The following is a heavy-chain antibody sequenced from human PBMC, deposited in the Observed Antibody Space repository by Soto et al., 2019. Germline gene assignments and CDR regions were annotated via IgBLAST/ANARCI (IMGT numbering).Heavy chain of an antibody. V-gene: IGHV4-61*01. J-gene: IGHJ4*02. CDR1: GGSVTSGNYY. CDR2: IYYSGST. CDR3: ARGPVVTPFVDY. D-gene: IGHD2-21*02. Sequence: LSLTCTVSGGSVTSGNYYWSWIRQPPGKGLEWIGHIYYSGSTNYNPSLKSRVTISVDASKNQFSLKLSSVTAADTAIYYCARGPVVTPFVDYWGQGTLVTVSS.